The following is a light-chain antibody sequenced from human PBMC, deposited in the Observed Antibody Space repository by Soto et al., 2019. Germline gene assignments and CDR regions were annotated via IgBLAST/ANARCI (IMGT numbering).Light chain of an antibody. J-gene: IGKJ4*01. CDR1: QSVSSY. CDR2: DAS. V-gene: IGKV3-11*01. CDR3: QQRSNWRT. Sequence: EIVLTQSPATLSLSPGERATLSCRASQSVSSYLAWYQQKPGQAPRLLIYDASSRATGIPARFSGSGSGTDLPLTISSLEPEDFAVYYCQQRSNWRTFGGGTKVEIK.